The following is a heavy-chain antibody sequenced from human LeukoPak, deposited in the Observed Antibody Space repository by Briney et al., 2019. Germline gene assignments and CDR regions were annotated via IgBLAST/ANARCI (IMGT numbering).Heavy chain of an antibody. CDR1: GFTFSSYT. D-gene: IGHD2-15*01. Sequence: GGSLRLSCAASGFTFSSYTMNWVRQAPGKGLEWVSSTSSSSNYIYYADSVKGRLTISRDNAKNSLYLQMNSLRAEDTAVYYCARDPTPRYCSGGSCYTHYGMDVWGQGTTVTVSS. V-gene: IGHV3-21*01. CDR2: TSSSSNYI. CDR3: ARDPTPRYCSGGSCYTHYGMDV. J-gene: IGHJ6*02.